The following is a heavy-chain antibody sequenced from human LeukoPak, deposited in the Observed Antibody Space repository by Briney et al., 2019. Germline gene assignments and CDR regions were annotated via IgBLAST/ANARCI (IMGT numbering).Heavy chain of an antibody. J-gene: IGHJ3*02. CDR2: LGGSGSTT. V-gene: IGHV3-23*01. D-gene: IGHD4-11*01. Sequence: PGGSLRLSCAASGFTFSTNPMSWVRQAPGKGLEWVSILGGSGSTTHYADSVKGRFTISRDNSKNMLYLQMNSLRAEDTAVYYCAKERATTTAFDIWGQGTMVTVSS. CDR1: GFTFSTNP. CDR3: AKERATTTAFDI.